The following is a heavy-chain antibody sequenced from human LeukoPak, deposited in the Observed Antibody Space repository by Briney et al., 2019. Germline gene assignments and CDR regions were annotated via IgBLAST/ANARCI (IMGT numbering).Heavy chain of an antibody. CDR1: GFTVSSNY. CDR3: ARDRDERSGDSFDI. J-gene: IGHJ3*02. CDR2: IYSGGST. Sequence: PGGSLRLSCAASGFTVSSNYMSWVRQAPGKGLEWVSVIYSGGSTYYADSVKGRFTISRDNSKNTLYLRMSSLRAEDTAVYYCARDRDERSGDSFDIWGQGTMVTVSS. D-gene: IGHD5-12*01. V-gene: IGHV3-66*02.